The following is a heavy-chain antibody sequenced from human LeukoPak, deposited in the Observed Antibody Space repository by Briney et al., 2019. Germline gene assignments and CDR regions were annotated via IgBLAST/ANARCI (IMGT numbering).Heavy chain of an antibody. J-gene: IGHJ4*02. CDR1: GFFFSNYA. D-gene: IGHD2-15*01. Sequence: RGRSLTLSCLPSGFFFSNYAMRWVRPPAGRGREWVSAISRSDDNTYYADSVRGRFTISRDNSKNTLYLQMNSLRAEDTAIYFCAKSRSGVSSCYNYWGQGTLDTVSS. V-gene: IGHV3-23*01. CDR2: ISRSDDNT. CDR3: AKSRSGVSSCYNY.